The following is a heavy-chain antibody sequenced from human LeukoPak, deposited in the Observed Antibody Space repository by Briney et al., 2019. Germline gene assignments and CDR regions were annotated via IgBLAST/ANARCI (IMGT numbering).Heavy chain of an antibody. CDR1: GFTFSSYS. V-gene: IGHV3-21*01. D-gene: IGHD3-10*01. J-gene: IGHJ4*02. CDR2: ISSSSYI. Sequence: GGSLRLSCAASGFTFSSYSLNWVRQAPGKGLEWVSSISSSSYIYYADSVKGRFTISRDNAKNSLYLQMNSLRAEDTAVYYCAPYYYGSGSYFDYWGQGTLVTVSS. CDR3: APYYYGSGSYFDY.